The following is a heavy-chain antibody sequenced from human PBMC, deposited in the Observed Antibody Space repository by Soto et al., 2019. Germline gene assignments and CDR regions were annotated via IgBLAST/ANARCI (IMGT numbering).Heavy chain of an antibody. CDR1: GFTFSNYW. V-gene: IGHV3-74*03. D-gene: IGHD6-13*01. J-gene: IGHJ6*02. CDR2: VNNDGTDT. Sequence: EVQLVASGGGLVQPGGSLRLSCAASGFTFSNYWMYWVRQPPGKGLVWVSRVNNDGTDTTHADSVKGRFTISRDNAENTLYLQMNRLRAENTAVYYCARGGLQHALDVWGQGSTVTVSS. CDR3: ARGGLQHALDV.